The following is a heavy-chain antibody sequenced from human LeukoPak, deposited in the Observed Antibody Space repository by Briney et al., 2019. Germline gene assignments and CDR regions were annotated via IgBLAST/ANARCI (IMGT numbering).Heavy chain of an antibody. J-gene: IGHJ5*02. CDR3: ARHSYRNYLGWFDP. Sequence: SETLSLTCTVSGGSINSDDYYWGWIRQPPGKGLEWIGSIYYSGSTYYNPSLKIRVAMSVDTSNNLFSLMLNSVTAADTAVYYCARHSYRNYLGWFDPWGQGTLVTVSS. CDR1: GGSINSDDYY. CDR2: IYYSGST. D-gene: IGHD4-11*01. V-gene: IGHV4-39*01.